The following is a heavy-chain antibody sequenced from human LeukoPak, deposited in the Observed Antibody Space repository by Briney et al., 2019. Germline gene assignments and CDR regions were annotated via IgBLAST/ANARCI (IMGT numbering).Heavy chain of an antibody. CDR1: GGSFSGYY. CDR3: ARGERFLEWLLYKNWFDP. V-gene: IGHV4-34*01. CDR2: INHSGST. Sequence: MSSETLSLTCAVYGGSFSGYYWSWIRQPPGKGLEWIGEINHSGSTNYNPSLKSRVTISVDTSKNQFSLKLSSVTAADTAVYYCARGERFLEWLLYKNWFDPWGQGTLVTVSS. J-gene: IGHJ5*02. D-gene: IGHD3-3*01.